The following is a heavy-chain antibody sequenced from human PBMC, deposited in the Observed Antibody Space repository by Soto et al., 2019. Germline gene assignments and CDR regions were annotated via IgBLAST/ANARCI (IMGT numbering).Heavy chain of an antibody. D-gene: IGHD3-22*01. CDR3: ARDRAYYYDSSGYKRQTYYYNGMDV. V-gene: IGHV3-30*03. Sequence: PGGSLRLSCATSGFTFSRYGMHWVRQAPGRGLEWLAVISYDGTDRYYADSVKGRFTISRDNSRNTLYLQMNSLGVEDRAVYYCARDRAYYYDSSGYKRQTYYYNGMDVWGQGTTVTVSS. CDR1: GFTFSRYG. CDR2: ISYDGTDR. J-gene: IGHJ6*02.